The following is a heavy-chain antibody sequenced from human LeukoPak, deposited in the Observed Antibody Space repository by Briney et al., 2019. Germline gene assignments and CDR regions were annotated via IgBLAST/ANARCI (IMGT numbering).Heavy chain of an antibody. V-gene: IGHV1-2*02. J-gene: IGHJ4*02. CDR3: ARDRGVRGVTTALGY. Sequence: ASVKVSCKASGYTFTGYYMHRVRQAPGQGLEWMGWINPNSGGTNYAQKFQGSVTMTRDTSISTAYMELSRLRSDDATVYYCARDRGVRGVTTALGYWGQGTLVTVSS. CDR2: INPNSGGT. CDR1: GYTFTGYY. D-gene: IGHD3-10*01.